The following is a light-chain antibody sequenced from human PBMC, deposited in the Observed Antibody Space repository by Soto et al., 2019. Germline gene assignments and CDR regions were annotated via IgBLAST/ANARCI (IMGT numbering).Light chain of an antibody. V-gene: IGKV3-15*01. CDR1: QSVNAN. CDR2: GAS. Sequence: EVVMTQSPATLSVSPGERATLSCRASQSVNANLAWYQQKPGQAPRLLIHGASNWATGIPARFSGSGFGTAFLLPNSRPQCEHFAVYCCQQYNTWLWTFGQGTKV. J-gene: IGKJ1*01. CDR3: QQYNTWLWT.